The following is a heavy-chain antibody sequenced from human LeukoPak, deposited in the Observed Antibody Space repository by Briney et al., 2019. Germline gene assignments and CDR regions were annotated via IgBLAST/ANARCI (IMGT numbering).Heavy chain of an antibody. J-gene: IGHJ6*03. CDR1: GGSISTSNYY. CDR2: INHSGST. Sequence: PSETLSLTCTVSGGSISTSNYYWGWIRQPPGKGLEWIGEINHSGSTNYNPSLKSRVTISVDTSKNQFSLKLSSVTAADTAVYYCARDWFGELLRPYYYYYMDVWGKGTTVTVSS. V-gene: IGHV4-39*07. D-gene: IGHD3-10*01. CDR3: ARDWFGELLRPYYYYYMDV.